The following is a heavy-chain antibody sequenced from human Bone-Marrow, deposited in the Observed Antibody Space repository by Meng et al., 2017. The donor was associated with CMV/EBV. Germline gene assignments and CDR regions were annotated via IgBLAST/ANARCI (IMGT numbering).Heavy chain of an antibody. D-gene: IGHD2-2*02. CDR1: GGSISSSSYY. CDR3: ARRGYCSSTSCYTLTIFGVGDYYGMDV. CDR2: IYYSGST. Sequence: SETLSLTCIVSGGSISSSSYYWGWIRQPPGKGLEWIGNIYYSGSTYYNPSLKSRVTISVDTSKNQFSLKLSSVTAADTAVYYCARRGYCSSTSCYTLTIFGVGDYYGMDVWGQGTTVTVSS. J-gene: IGHJ6*02. V-gene: IGHV4-39*07.